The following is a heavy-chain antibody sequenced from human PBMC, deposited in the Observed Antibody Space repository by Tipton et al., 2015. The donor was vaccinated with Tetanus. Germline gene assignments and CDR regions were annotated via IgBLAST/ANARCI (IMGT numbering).Heavy chain of an antibody. D-gene: IGHD2/OR15-2a*01. Sequence: SLRLSCAGSGFNFHSYSMNWVRQAPGKGLEWVANIKEDGSEMYYADSVKGRFTISRDNARNSLSVHMNSLTAEDTAVYYCARLRVYCSTACYSREDYWGQGTLVTVSS. CDR1: GFNFHSYS. J-gene: IGHJ4*02. CDR2: IKEDGSEM. V-gene: IGHV3-7*01. CDR3: ARLRVYCSTACYSREDY.